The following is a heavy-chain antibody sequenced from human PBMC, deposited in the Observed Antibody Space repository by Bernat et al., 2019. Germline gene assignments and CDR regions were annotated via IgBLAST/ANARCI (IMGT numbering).Heavy chain of an antibody. V-gene: IGHV3-23*01. J-gene: IGHJ4*02. CDR3: AKDPKYDFWSGYHFDF. CDR1: GFTFSNYA. Sequence: EVQLLESGGDLVQPGGSLRLSCAASGFTFSNYAMSWVRQVPGKGLEWVSALSGSGASTYYADSVKGRFSISRDNSKNTLYLQMNSLRAEDTAIYYCAKDPKYDFWSGYHFDFWGQGTLVTV. D-gene: IGHD3-3*01. CDR2: LSGSGAST.